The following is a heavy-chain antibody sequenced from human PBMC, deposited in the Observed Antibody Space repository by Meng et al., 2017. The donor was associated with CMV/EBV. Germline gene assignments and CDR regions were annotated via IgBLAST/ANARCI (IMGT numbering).Heavy chain of an antibody. V-gene: IGHV3-30*02. Sequence: GESLKILCAASGFTFSSYGMHWVRQAPGQGLEGGAFIRYDGSNKYYADSVKGRFTISRDNSKNTLYLQMNSLRAEDTAVYYCAKDKQYYDSSGWIDYWGQGTLVTVSS. D-gene: IGHD3-22*01. CDR1: GFTFSSYG. CDR3: AKDKQYYDSSGWIDY. CDR2: IRYDGSNK. J-gene: IGHJ4*02.